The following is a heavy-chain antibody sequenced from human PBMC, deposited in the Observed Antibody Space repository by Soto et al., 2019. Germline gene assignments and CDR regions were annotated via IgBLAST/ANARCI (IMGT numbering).Heavy chain of an antibody. V-gene: IGHV1-8*01. CDR1: GYTFTRYD. Sequence: QVPLVQSGSEGKEPGASMKISCQASGYTFTRYDITWVRQATGQGLEWMGWMNPQTGNTAYAEKFQGRVTMTRSTSINTAYMELSGLRSEDTAVYYCARLSEESSSSNYYYFYMDVWGKGSTVTVSS. CDR2: MNPQTGNT. J-gene: IGHJ6*03. CDR3: ARLSEESSSSNYYYFYMDV. D-gene: IGHD6-6*01.